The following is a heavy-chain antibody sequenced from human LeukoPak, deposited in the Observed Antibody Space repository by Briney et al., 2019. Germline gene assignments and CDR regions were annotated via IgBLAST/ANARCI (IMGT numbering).Heavy chain of an antibody. CDR1: GHTFTSYY. J-gene: IGHJ4*02. D-gene: IGHD3-9*01. Sequence: ASVKVSWKASGHTFTSYYMHWVRHAPREGLEWMGIINPSGGSTSYAQKFQGRVTMTRDTSTSTVYMELSSLRSEDTAVFFFKQKTAYEILTGPWGQGTLVTVSS. CDR3: KQKTAYEILTGP. V-gene: IGHV1-46*01. CDR2: INPSGGST.